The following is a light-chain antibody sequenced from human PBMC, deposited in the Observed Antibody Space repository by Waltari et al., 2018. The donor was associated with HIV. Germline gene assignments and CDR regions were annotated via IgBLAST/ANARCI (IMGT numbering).Light chain of an antibody. Sequence: QSVLTQPPSVSGAPGQRVTISCTGSSSNIGAGYDVHWYQQLPGTAPKLLICGNSKRPSGVPDRFSGSKSGTSASLAITGLQAEDEADYYCQSYDSSRSGWVFGGGTKLTVL. CDR1: SSNIGAGYD. V-gene: IGLV1-40*01. CDR2: GNS. J-gene: IGLJ3*02. CDR3: QSYDSSRSGWV.